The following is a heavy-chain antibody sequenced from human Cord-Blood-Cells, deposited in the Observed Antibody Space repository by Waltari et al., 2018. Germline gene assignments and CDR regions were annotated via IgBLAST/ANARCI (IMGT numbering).Heavy chain of an antibody. CDR2: IGYGVSYK. J-gene: IGHJ4*02. V-gene: IGHV3-33*01. CDR3: GRDHDYGDNYFDY. D-gene: IGHD4-17*01. CDR1: GFTFSSYG. Sequence: QVQLVESGGGVVQPGRSLRLSCAASGFTFSSYGMHWVRQAPGEGCGWGAVIGYGVSYKYYADSVKRRFTISRDNSKNALYLKMNSLRAEDTAVYYCGRDHDYGDNYFDYWGQGTLVTVAS.